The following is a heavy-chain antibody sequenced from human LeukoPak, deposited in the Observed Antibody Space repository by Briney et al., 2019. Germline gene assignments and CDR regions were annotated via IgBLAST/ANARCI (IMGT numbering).Heavy chain of an antibody. Sequence: PSETLPLTCTVSGGSISSSSYYWGWIRQPPGKGLEWIGSIYYSGSTYYNPSLKSRVTISVDTSKNQFSLKLSSVTAADTAVYYCARLNTAGEPFDYWGQGTLVTVSS. D-gene: IGHD3-16*01. J-gene: IGHJ4*02. V-gene: IGHV4-39*01. CDR2: IYYSGST. CDR1: GGSISSSSYY. CDR3: ARLNTAGEPFDY.